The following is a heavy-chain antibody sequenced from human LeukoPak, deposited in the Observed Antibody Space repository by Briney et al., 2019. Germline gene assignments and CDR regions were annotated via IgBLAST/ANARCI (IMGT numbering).Heavy chain of an antibody. CDR2: IYYSGGT. CDR1: GGSINYYY. V-gene: IGHV4-59*12. J-gene: IGHJ4*02. Sequence: SETLSLTCTVSGGSINYYYWMWIRRPPGKGLEWIGYIYYSGGTHYNPSLKSRVTMLVDTSKNQFSLKLSSVTAADTAVYYCARDDATTASSYFDYWGQGTLVTVSS. D-gene: IGHD4-17*01. CDR3: ARDDATTASSYFDY.